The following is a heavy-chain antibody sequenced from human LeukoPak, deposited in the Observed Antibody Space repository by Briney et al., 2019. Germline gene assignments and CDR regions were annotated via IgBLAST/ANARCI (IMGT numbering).Heavy chain of an antibody. CDR2: ISASGGTT. Sequence: GGSLRLSCAASGFTFSSYGMSWVRQAPGKGLEWVSTISASGGTTYYADSVKGRFTISRDNSKNTVYLQMNSLRAEDTAVYYCAELGITMIGGVWGKGTTVTISS. D-gene: IGHD3-10*02. V-gene: IGHV3-23*01. CDR3: AELGITMIGGV. CDR1: GFTFSSYG. J-gene: IGHJ6*04.